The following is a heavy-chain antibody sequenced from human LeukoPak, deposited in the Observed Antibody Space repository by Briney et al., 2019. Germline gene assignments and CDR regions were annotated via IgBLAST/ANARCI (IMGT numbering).Heavy chain of an antibody. CDR3: ARAENFMVRGVIRY. CDR2: MNPNSGNT. Sequence: ASVKVSCKASGYTFTSYDINWVRQATGQGLEWMGWMNPNSGNTGYAQKFQGRVTITRNTSISTAYMELSSLRSEDTAVYCCARAENFMVRGVIRYWGQGTLVTVSS. D-gene: IGHD3-10*01. J-gene: IGHJ4*02. CDR1: GYTFTSYD. V-gene: IGHV1-8*01.